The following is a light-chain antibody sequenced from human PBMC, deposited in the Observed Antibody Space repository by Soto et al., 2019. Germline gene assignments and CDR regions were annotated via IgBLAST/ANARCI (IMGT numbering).Light chain of an antibody. J-gene: IGKJ1*01. CDR3: QQRSNWPPT. Sequence: EIVLTQSPATLSLSPGVRATLSCRASQSVSSYLAWYQQKPGQAPRLLIYDASTRATGIPARFSGSGSGTDFTLTITSLEPEDFAVYYCQQRSNWPPTFGQGTKVDIK. CDR2: DAS. V-gene: IGKV3-11*01. CDR1: QSVSSY.